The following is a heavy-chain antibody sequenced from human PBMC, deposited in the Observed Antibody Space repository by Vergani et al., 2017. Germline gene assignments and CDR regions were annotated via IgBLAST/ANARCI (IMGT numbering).Heavy chain of an antibody. CDR2: ISAYNGNT. D-gene: IGHD6-19*01. CDR1: GYTFTSYA. V-gene: IGHV1-18*01. J-gene: IGHJ4*02. Sequence: QVQLVQSGSELKKPGASVKVSCKASGYTFTSYAMNWVRQAPGQGLEWMGWISAYNGNTNYAQKLQGRVTMTTDTSTSTAYMELRSLRSDDTAVYYCARDRIAVAGTVPGYWGQGTLVTVSS. CDR3: ARDRIAVAGTVPGY.